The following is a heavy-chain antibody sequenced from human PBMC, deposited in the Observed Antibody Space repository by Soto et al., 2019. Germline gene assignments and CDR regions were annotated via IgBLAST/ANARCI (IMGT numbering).Heavy chain of an antibody. CDR1: GYSFTSYW. D-gene: IGHD3-10*01. J-gene: IGHJ6*03. V-gene: IGHV5-51*01. CDR2: IYPGDSDT. CDR3: ARCGSGSHYYYYIDV. Sequence: GESLKISCKGSGYSFTSYWIGWVRQMPGKGLEWMGIIYPGDSDTRYSPSFQGQVTISADKSISTAYLQWSSLKASDTAMYYCARCGSGSHYYYYIDVCGKGTTVTVSS.